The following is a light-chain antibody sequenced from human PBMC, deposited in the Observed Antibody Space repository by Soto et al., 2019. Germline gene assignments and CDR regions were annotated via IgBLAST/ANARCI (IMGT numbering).Light chain of an antibody. CDR3: SSYSSSSTLV. CDR1: SSDVGGYNY. Sequence: QSALTQPPSASGSPGQSVAISCTGTSSDVGGYNYVSWYQQHPGKAPKLMIYEVNKRPSGVPDRFSGSKSGNTASLTVSGLQAEDEATYYCSSYSSSSTLVFGTGTKVTVL. V-gene: IGLV2-8*01. J-gene: IGLJ1*01. CDR2: EVN.